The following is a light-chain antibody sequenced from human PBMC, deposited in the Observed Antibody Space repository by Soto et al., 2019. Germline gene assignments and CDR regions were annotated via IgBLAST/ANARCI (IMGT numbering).Light chain of an antibody. CDR3: QQRSNWPPT. CDR2: DAS. CDR1: QSVSSY. V-gene: IGKV3-11*01. Sequence: EIVLTQSPATLSLSPGERATLSRRASQSVSSYLAWYQQKPGQAPRLLIYDASNRATGIPARFSGSGPGTDFTLTISSLEPEDFAVYYCQQRSNWPPTFGGGTKVEIK. J-gene: IGKJ4*01.